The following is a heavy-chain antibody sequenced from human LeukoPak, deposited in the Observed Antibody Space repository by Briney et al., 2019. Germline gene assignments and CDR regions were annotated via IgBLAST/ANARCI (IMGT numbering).Heavy chain of an antibody. CDR1: GGTFSSYA. CDR2: IIPIFGTA. D-gene: IGHD4-17*01. J-gene: IGHJ5*02. Sequence: ASVKVSCKASGGTFSSYAISWVRQAPGQGLEWMGGIIPIFGTANYAQKFQGRVTITADESTSTAYMELSSLRSEDTAVYYCARDPTYGDYPNWFDPWGQGTLVTVSS. V-gene: IGHV1-69*13. CDR3: ARDPTYGDYPNWFDP.